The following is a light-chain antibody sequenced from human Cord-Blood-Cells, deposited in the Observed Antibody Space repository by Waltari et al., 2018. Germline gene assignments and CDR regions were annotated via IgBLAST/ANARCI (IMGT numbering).Light chain of an antibody. CDR1: QGISNS. CDR2: ATS. CDR3: QQYYSTPIT. J-gene: IGKJ5*01. Sequence: DIQMTQSPSSLSASVGDRVTITCRASQGISNSLAWYQQKPGKAPKLLLYATSRLESGVPSRFSGSGSGTDYTLTISSLQPEDFATYYCQQYYSTPITFGQGTRLEIK. V-gene: IGKV1-NL1*01.